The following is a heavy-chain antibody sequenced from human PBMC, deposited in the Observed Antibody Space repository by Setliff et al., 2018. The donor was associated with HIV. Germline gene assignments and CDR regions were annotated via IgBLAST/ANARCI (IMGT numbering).Heavy chain of an antibody. Sequence: RGESLKISCKASGYSFTNYWIGWVRQMPGKGLEWIGVIYPGDSVTRYGPSFQGQVSISADTSITTAYLQWSSLKASDTAMYYCTRRRRAPGIEDLEAYWGQGTLVTVSS. CDR3: TRRRRAPGIEDLEAY. V-gene: IGHV5-51*01. D-gene: IGHD1-26*01. CDR2: IYPGDSVT. J-gene: IGHJ4*02. CDR1: GYSFTNYW.